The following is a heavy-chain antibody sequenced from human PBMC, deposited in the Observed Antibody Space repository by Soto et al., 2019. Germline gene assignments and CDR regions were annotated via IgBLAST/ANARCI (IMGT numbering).Heavy chain of an antibody. CDR3: ARDVAHGYTENV. Sequence: QVQLQESGPGLVKPSQTLSLACTVSGGSVGSGEYYYSWIRQPPGKGLEWIGYFYDSGITNYTPSLKGRVTMSLDRSNNQVSLKLSSVTAADTAVYFCARDVAHGYTENVWGQGTMVTVSS. D-gene: IGHD5-18*01. CDR2: FYDSGIT. V-gene: IGHV4-30-4*01. J-gene: IGHJ3*01. CDR1: GGSVGSGEYY.